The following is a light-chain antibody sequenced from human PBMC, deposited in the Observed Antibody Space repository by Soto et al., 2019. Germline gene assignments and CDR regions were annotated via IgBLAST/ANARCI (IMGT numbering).Light chain of an antibody. CDR3: AAWDDSLNAVV. V-gene: IGLV1-44*01. J-gene: IGLJ2*01. CDR1: SSNIGSNT. Sequence: QSVLTQPPSASGTPGQRVTISCSGGSSNIGSNTVNWYQQLPGTAPNLLIYSNNQRPSGVPDRFSGSKSGTSASLAISGLQSEDEADYYCAAWDDSLNAVVFGGGTQLTV. CDR2: SNN.